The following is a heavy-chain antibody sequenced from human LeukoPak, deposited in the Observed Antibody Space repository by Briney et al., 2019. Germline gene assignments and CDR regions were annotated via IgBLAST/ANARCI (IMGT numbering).Heavy chain of an antibody. D-gene: IGHD4-23*01. CDR1: GFTFVDYA. Sequence: GRSLRLSCAASGFTFVDYAMHWVRQAPGKGLEWVSGISWNSGSIGYADSVKGRFTISRDNAKNSLYLQMNSLRAEDMALYYCAKDIYPHFTVVKAFDIWGQGTMVTVSS. V-gene: IGHV3-9*03. J-gene: IGHJ3*02. CDR2: ISWNSGSI. CDR3: AKDIYPHFTVVKAFDI.